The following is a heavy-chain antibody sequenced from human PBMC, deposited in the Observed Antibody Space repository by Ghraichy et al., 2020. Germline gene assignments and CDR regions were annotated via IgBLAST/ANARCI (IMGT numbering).Heavy chain of an antibody. V-gene: IGHV3-73*01. CDR3: TRSVGGSYLAF. CDR2: IRSKSDSYAT. D-gene: IGHD1-26*01. CDR1: GFIFSGSA. Sequence: GGSLNISCAASGFIFSGSAMHWVRQASGKGLEWVGRIRSKSDSYATAYSASVKGRFTISRDDSKNTAYLQMNSLKTEDTAVYYCTRSVGGSYLAFGGQGTLVTVSS. J-gene: IGHJ4*02.